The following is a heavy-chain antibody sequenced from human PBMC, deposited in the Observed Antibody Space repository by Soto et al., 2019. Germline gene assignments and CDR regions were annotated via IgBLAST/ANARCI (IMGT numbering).Heavy chain of an antibody. CDR3: AKDQCIAASHGID. V-gene: IGHV3-30*18. J-gene: IGHJ3*01. CDR1: GFTFNNYG. D-gene: IGHD6-13*01. Sequence: QVQLVESGGGVVQPGRSLRLSCAASGFTFNNYGMHWVRQAPGKGLEWVAAISNDGRDKYYGDSVKGRLTISRDNSKNTVYLQMNSLRDEDTAVYYCAKDQCIAASHGIDWGQGTIVTVSS. CDR2: ISNDGRDK.